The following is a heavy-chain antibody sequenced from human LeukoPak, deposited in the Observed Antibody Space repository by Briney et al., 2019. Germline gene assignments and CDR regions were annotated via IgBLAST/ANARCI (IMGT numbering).Heavy chain of an antibody. D-gene: IGHD3-10*01. CDR1: GLTFSSYA. V-gene: IGHV3-30-3*01. J-gene: IGHJ4*02. Sequence: PGRSLRLSCAASGLTFSSYAMHWVRQAPGKGLEWVAVISYDGSNKYYADSVKGRFTISRDNSKNTLYLQMNSLRAEDTAVYYCARDVLLWFGEFTFDYWGQGTLVTVSS. CDR3: ARDVLLWFGEFTFDY. CDR2: ISYDGSNK.